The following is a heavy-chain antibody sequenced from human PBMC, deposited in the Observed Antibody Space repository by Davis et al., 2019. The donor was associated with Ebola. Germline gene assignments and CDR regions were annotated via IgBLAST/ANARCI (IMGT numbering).Heavy chain of an antibody. V-gene: IGHV4-34*01. CDR1: GFTFSSYS. J-gene: IGHJ5*02. Sequence: ESLKISCAASGFTFSSYSMNWVRQPPGKGLEWIGEINHSGSTNYNPSLKSRVTISVDTSKNQFSLKLSSVTAADTAVYYCARGVGATTGWFDPWGQGTLVTVSS. CDR2: INHSGST. D-gene: IGHD1-26*01. CDR3: ARGVGATTGWFDP.